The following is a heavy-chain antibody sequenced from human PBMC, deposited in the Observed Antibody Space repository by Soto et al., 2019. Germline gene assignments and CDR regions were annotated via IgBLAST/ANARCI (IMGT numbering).Heavy chain of an antibody. V-gene: IGHV1-3*01. CDR3: ARGKGMEENSSSYGLDI. CDR2: INGGTGQT. J-gene: IGHJ6*02. D-gene: IGHD1-1*01. CDR1: GYTFTTHA. Sequence: ASVKVSCKASGYTFTTHAMHWVRQAPGQSLEWMGWINGGTGQTKHSQRFQGRVNITRDTSASTAYMELSSLRSEDTAVYYCARGKGMEENSSSYGLDIWGQGTTVTVSS.